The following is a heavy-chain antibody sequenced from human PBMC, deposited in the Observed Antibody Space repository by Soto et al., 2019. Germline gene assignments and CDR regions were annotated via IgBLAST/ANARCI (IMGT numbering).Heavy chain of an antibody. V-gene: IGHV1-8*01. D-gene: IGHD6-19*01. CDR3: STWGRDGWYTGFF. CDR1: GYTFTDYD. J-gene: IGHJ4*02. CDR2: MNPSSGKT. Sequence: QVQLVQSGAEVKTPGASVKVSCKASGYTFTDYDIYWVRQAPGQGLEWVGRMNPSSGKTDYAQNFQARVTMTRDTSISTAYLELSNLGYEDTAVFYCSTWGRDGWYTGFFWGQGTLVTVAS.